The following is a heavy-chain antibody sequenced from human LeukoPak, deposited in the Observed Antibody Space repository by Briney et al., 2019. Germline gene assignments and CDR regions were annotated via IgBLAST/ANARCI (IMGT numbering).Heavy chain of an antibody. J-gene: IGHJ5*02. Sequence: PSETLSLTCSVSGGSISSNSYYWGWIRQPPGKGLEWIVEINHSGSTNYNPSLKSRVTISVDTSKNQFSLKLSSVTAADTAVYFCAREDSSSWYWFGRWFDPWGQGTLVTVSS. CDR3: AREDSSSWYWFGRWFDP. CDR2: INHSGST. CDR1: GGSISSNSYY. V-gene: IGHV4-39*07. D-gene: IGHD6-13*01.